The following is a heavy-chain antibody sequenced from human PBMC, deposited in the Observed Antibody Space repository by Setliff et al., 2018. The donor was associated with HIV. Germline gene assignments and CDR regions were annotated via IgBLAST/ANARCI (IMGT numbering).Heavy chain of an antibody. J-gene: IGHJ4*02. D-gene: IGHD2-15*01. CDR2: IFRTSDYM. CDR1: GFTFSDSW. V-gene: IGHV3-21*01. CDR3: ARDFCGSSCSSGYGYFDH. Sequence: GGSLRLSCIGSGFTFSDSWMTWVRQAPGKGLEWVSFIFRTSDYMDYRDSVKGRFTISRDNAKNSLYLQMSSLRADDTAVYYCARDFCGSSCSSGYGYFDHWGQGTLVTVSS.